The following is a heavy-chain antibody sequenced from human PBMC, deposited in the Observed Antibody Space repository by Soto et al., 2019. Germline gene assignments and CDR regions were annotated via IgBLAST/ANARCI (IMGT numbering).Heavy chain of an antibody. CDR1: GGSISSGGYS. Sequence: PSETLSLTCAVSGGSISSGGYSWSWIRQPPGKGLEWIRYIYHSGSTYFNPSLKSRVTISVDRSKNQFSLKLSSVTAADTAVYDCAREGSRGDYDYWGPGTLVAVSS. CDR3: AREGSRGDYDY. D-gene: IGHD4-17*01. V-gene: IGHV4-30-2*01. J-gene: IGHJ4*02. CDR2: IYHSGST.